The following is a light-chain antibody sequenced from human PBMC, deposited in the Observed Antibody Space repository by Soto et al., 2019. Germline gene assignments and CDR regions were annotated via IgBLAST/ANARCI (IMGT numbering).Light chain of an antibody. CDR3: QQRNVWPPVT. Sequence: EKVLTQSPATLSLYPGERATLSCRASQSVSSYLAWYQQKPGQAPRLLIYGAFNRATGIPARFSGSGSGTDFTLTISSLEPEDSAVYYCQQRNVWPPVTFAQGTRLAIK. V-gene: IGKV3-11*01. J-gene: IGKJ5*01. CDR1: QSVSSY. CDR2: GAF.